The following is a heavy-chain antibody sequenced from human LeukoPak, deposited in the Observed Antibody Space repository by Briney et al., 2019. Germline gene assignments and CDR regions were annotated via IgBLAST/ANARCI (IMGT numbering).Heavy chain of an antibody. CDR2: IKEDGSVK. CDR3: ARDSTWLLDY. D-gene: IGHD6-19*01. V-gene: IGHV3-7*03. Sequence: PGGSLRLSCTASGFTCSSRWMTWVRRPPGKGLEWVANIKEDGSVKYYVDSVKGRFTISRDNTKNVLYLQMNSLRADDTAVYFCARDSTWLLDYWGQGTLITVSS. CDR1: GFTCSSRW. J-gene: IGHJ4*02.